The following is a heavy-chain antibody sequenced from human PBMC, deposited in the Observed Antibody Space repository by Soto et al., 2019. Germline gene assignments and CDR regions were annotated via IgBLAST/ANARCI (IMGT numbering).Heavy chain of an antibody. Sequence: GRSLRLSCAASGFTFSSYAMSWVRQAPGKGLEWVSAISGSGGSTYYADSVKGRFTISRDNSKNTLYLQMNSLRAEDTAVYYCAKMRITLVRGVIRNWFVPWGQGTLLTVSS. V-gene: IGHV3-23*01. D-gene: IGHD3-10*01. CDR1: GFTFSSYA. CDR3: AKMRITLVRGVIRNWFVP. CDR2: ISGSGGST. J-gene: IGHJ5*02.